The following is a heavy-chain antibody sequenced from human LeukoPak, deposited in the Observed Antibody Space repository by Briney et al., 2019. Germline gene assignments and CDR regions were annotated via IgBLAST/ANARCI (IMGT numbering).Heavy chain of an antibody. CDR1: GFAFNTYA. D-gene: IGHD1-1*01. V-gene: IGHV3-23*05. J-gene: IGHJ4*02. Sequence: PGGSLRLSCAASGFAFNTYAMNWVRQAPGKGLEWVSIIFASGSTTYYADSVKGRFTISRDNSNNMLYLQMNSLRAEDTAVYYCAKGLRPDGINDLDYWGQGTLVTVS. CDR2: IFASGSTT. CDR3: AKGLRPDGINDLDY.